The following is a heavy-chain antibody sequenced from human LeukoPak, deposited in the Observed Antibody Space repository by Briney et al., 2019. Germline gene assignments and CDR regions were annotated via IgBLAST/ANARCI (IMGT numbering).Heavy chain of an antibody. J-gene: IGHJ4*02. CDR1: GGTFSSYA. CDR2: IIPILGIA. V-gene: IGHV1-69*04. Sequence: ASVKVPCKASGGTFSSYAISWVRQAPGQGLEWMGRIIPILGIANYAQKFQGRVTITADKSTSTAYMELSSLRSEDTAVYYCATFLNPPGIYRIFPSWGREPLFPAPS. CDR3: ATFLNPPGIYRIFPS. D-gene: IGHD3-16*02.